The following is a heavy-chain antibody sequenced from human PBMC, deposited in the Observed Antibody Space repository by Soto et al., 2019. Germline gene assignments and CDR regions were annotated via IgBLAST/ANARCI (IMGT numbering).Heavy chain of an antibody. CDR1: GGSISSSSYY. D-gene: IGHD1-1*01. J-gene: IGHJ4*02. CDR2: IYYSGST. CDR3: ARLWRGYFDY. Sequence: SETLSLTCTVSGGSISSSSYYWGWIRQPPGKGLEWIGSIYYSGSTYYNPSLKSRVTISVDTSKNQFSLKLSSVTAADTAVYYCARLWRGYFDYWGQGTLVTVS. V-gene: IGHV4-39*01.